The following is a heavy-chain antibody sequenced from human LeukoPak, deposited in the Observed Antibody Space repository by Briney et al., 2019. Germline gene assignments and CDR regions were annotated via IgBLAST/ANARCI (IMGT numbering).Heavy chain of an antibody. J-gene: IGHJ4*02. V-gene: IGHV4-39*01. CDR1: GGSISSSSYY. Sequence: SETLSLTCTVSGGSISSSSYYWGWIRQPPGKGLEWIGSIYYSGSTYYNPSLKSRVTISEDTSKNQFSLKLSSVTAADTAVYYCASPGQSADYYDSSGYLYYFDYWGQGTLVTVSS. CDR3: ASPGQSADYYDSSGYLYYFDY. D-gene: IGHD3-22*01. CDR2: IYYSGST.